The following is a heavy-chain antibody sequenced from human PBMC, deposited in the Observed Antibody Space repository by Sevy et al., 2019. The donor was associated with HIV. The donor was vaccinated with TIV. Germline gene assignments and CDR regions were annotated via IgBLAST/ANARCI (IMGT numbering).Heavy chain of an antibody. V-gene: IGHV1-69*13. Sequence: ASVKVSCKASGGTFSSYAISWVRQAPGQGLEWMGGIIPIFGTANYAQKFQGRVTITADESTSTAYMELSGLRSEDTAVYYCARGGYYDSSAHRYYYGMDVWGQGTTVTVSS. D-gene: IGHD3-22*01. CDR1: GGTFSSYA. CDR3: ARGGYYDSSAHRYYYGMDV. CDR2: IIPIFGTA. J-gene: IGHJ6*02.